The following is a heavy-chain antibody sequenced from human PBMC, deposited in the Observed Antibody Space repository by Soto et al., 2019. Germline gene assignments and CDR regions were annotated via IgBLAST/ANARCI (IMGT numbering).Heavy chain of an antibody. V-gene: IGHV1-18*01. CDR1: GYTFTSYG. Sequence: ASVKVSCKASGYTFTSYGISWVRQAPGQGLEWMGWISAYNGNTNYAQKLQGRVTMTTDTSTSTAYMELRSLRSDDTAVYYCARVTQRGPWLVGYYYGMDVWGQGTTVTVS. CDR3: ARVTQRGPWLVGYYYGMDV. J-gene: IGHJ6*02. CDR2: ISAYNGNT. D-gene: IGHD6-19*01.